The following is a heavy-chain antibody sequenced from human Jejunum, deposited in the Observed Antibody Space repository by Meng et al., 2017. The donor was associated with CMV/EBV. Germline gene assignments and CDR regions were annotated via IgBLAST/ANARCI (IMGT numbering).Heavy chain of an antibody. J-gene: IGHJ4*02. Sequence: SGFSLSRGVGVGWLRQPPEEAREWLAVVFWDDDKRYSPSLKGRLTITKDTSKNQVVLTMTNMDPVDTATYFRARTAKARTSYYDSFDSWGQGTLVTVSS. CDR2: VFWDDDK. CDR1: GFSLSRGVG. V-gene: IGHV2-5*02. D-gene: IGHD3-22*01. CDR3: ARTAKARTSYYDSFDS.